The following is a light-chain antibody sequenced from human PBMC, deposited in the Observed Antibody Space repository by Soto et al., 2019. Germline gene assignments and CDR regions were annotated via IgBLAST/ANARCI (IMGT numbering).Light chain of an antibody. CDR1: QSVSSD. CDR2: GAS. Sequence: EIVMTQSPATLSVSPGERATLSCRTSQSVSSDLAWYQQKPGQAPRVLIYGASTRAAGIPARFSASGSGTDFTLTITRLQSEDFAVYSCQQYNDWFTFGPGTKVDLK. CDR3: QQYNDWFT. V-gene: IGKV3D-15*01. J-gene: IGKJ3*01.